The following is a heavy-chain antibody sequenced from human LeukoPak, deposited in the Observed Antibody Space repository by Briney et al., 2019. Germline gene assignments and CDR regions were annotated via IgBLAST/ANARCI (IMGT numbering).Heavy chain of an antibody. CDR3: ARGKYFDWLLGWFDP. V-gene: IGHV4-61*01. J-gene: IGHJ5*02. D-gene: IGHD3-9*01. Sequence: SETLSLTCTVSSGSISSGSYYWSWIRQPPGKGLEWIGYIYYSGSTNYNPSLKSRVTISVDTSKNQFSLKLSSVTAADTAVYYCARGKYFDWLLGWFDPWGQGTLVTVSS. CDR2: IYYSGST. CDR1: SGSISSGSYY.